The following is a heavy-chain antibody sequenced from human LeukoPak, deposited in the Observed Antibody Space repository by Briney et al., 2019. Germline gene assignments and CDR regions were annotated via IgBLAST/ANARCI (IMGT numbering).Heavy chain of an antibody. Sequence: SETLSLTCTVSGGSFSNDYWSWIRQPPGKGLEWIGYIYHNGKTNYNPSLKSRVTISVDTSKNQFSLKLSSVTAADTAVYYCARDLGKSGGSHNWFDPWGQGTLVTVSS. CDR3: ARDLGKSGGSHNWFDP. J-gene: IGHJ5*02. V-gene: IGHV4-59*01. CDR1: GGSFSNDY. CDR2: IYHNGKT. D-gene: IGHD2-15*01.